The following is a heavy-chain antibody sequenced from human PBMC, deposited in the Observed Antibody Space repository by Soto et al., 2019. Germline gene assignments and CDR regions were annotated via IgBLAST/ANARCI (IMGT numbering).Heavy chain of an antibody. CDR1: GYTFTSYG. D-gene: IGHD6-6*01. V-gene: IGHV1-18*01. CDR2: TSYYNGNT. CDR3: ARDNIATRTYYYYGMDV. J-gene: IGHJ6*02. Sequence: QVQLVQSGAEVKKPGASVKVSCKASGYTFTSYGISWVRQAPGQGVEWMGWTSYYNGNTNYAQKLQGRVTMTTDTSTSTAYMELRSLRSDDTAVYYCARDNIATRTYYYYGMDVWGQGTTVTVSS.